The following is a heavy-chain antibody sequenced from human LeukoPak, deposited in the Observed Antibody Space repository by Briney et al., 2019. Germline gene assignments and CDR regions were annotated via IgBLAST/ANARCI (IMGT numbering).Heavy chain of an antibody. V-gene: IGHV4-59*01. Sequence: SETLSLTCTVSGGSISSYYWSWIRQPPGKGLEWIGYIYYSGSTNYNPSLKSRVTISVDTSKNQFSLKLSSVTAADTAVYYCARDKPPVGYCSGGSCPDAFDIWGQGTMVTVSS. CDR2: IYYSGST. J-gene: IGHJ3*02. CDR1: GGSISSYY. CDR3: ARDKPPVGYCSGGSCPDAFDI. D-gene: IGHD2-15*01.